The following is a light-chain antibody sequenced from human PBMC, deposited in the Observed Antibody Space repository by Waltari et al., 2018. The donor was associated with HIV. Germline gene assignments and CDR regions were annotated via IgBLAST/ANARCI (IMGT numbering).Light chain of an antibody. V-gene: IGLV1-40*01. CDR1: SPNIGAGYD. CDR2: KNI. Sequence: HSLLTQPPSVSGAPGQRVTISCTGRSPNIGAGYDVPWYQKYPGTAPKLLIFKNINRPSGVPDRFSASKSVTSASLVITGLQPEDEADYYCQSYDRSLTWVFGGGTSLTVL. J-gene: IGLJ2*01. CDR3: QSYDRSLTWV.